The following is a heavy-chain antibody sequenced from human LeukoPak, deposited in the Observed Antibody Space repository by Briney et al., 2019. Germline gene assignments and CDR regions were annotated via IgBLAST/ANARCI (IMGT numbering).Heavy chain of an antibody. V-gene: IGHV3-21*04. Sequence: GGSLRLSCAASGFTFSSYSMNWVRQAPGKGLEWVSSISSSSSYIYYADSVKGRFTISRDNAKNSLYLQMNSLRAEDTAVYYCAKGRGSTQYYYDSSGYPYYFDYWGQGTLVTVSS. CDR2: ISSSSSYI. D-gene: IGHD3-22*01. CDR3: AKGRGSTQYYYDSSGYPYYFDY. J-gene: IGHJ4*02. CDR1: GFTFSSYS.